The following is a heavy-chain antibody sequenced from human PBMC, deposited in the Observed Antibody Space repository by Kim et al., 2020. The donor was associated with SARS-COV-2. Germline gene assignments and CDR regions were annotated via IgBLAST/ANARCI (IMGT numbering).Heavy chain of an antibody. D-gene: IGHD7-27*01. Sequence: TGYAQKFQGRVTMTRNTSLSTAYMELSSLRSEDTAVYYCARGPDLLTIDYWGQGTLVTVSS. V-gene: IGHV1-8*01. CDR2: T. J-gene: IGHJ4*02. CDR3: ARGPDLLTIDY.